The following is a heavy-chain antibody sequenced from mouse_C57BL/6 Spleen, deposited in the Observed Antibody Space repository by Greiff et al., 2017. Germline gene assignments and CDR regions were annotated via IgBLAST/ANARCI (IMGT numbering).Heavy chain of an antibody. CDR1: GYTFTSYT. D-gene: IGHD1-1*02. Sequence: QVQLQQPGAELARPGASVKLSCKASGYTFTSYTMHWVKQRPGRGLEWIGYIDPSSGDTKYNQKFKDKATLTADKPSSTAYMQLSSLTSEDSAVYYCARRYFTSGGSYFDYWGQGTMLTVSA. J-gene: IGHJ2*01. CDR2: IDPSSGDT. V-gene: IGHV1-4*01. CDR3: ARRYFTSGGSYFDY.